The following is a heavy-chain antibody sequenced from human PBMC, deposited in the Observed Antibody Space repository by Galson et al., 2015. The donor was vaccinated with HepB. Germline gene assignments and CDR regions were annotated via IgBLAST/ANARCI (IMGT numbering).Heavy chain of an antibody. CDR2: IESKTDGGTT. D-gene: IGHD3-16*02. Sequence: SLRLSCAASGFTFSNAWMNWVRQAPGKGLEWVGRIESKTDGGTTDYAAPVKGRFTISRDDSKNTLYLQMNSLKTEDTAVYYCTTERTSAGTDYDYVWGSYRTHRWFDPWGQGTLVTVSS. V-gene: IGHV3-15*07. CDR1: GFTFSNAW. J-gene: IGHJ5*02. CDR3: TTERTSAGTDYDYVWGSYRTHRWFDP.